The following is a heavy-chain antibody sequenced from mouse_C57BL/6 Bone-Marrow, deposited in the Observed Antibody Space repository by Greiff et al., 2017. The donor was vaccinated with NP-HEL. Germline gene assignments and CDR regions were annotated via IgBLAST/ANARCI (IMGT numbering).Heavy chain of an antibody. CDR2: IDPANGNT. D-gene: IGHD1-1*01. J-gene: IGHJ1*03. V-gene: IGHV14-3*01. CDR3: ARHYYGSSYNWYFDV. Sequence: EVQLQESVAELVRPGASVKLSCTASGFNIKNTYMHWVKQRPEQGLEWIGRIDPANGNTKYAPKFQGKATITADTSSNTAYLQLSSLTSEDNAIYYCARHYYGSSYNWYFDVWGTGTTVTVSS. CDR1: GFNIKNTY.